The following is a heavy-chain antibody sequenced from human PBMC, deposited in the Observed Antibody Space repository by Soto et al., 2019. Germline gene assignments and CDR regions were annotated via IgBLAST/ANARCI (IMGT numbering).Heavy chain of an antibody. D-gene: IGHD5-12*01. CDR2: IYYSGST. V-gene: IGHV4-59*08. J-gene: IGHJ4*02. CDR1: GGSISNYY. Sequence: PSETLSLTCTVSGGSISNYYWSWIRQPPGKGLEWIGYIYYSGSTNYNPSLKSRVTISVDMSKNQFSLKLSSVTAADTAVYYCARLGSGYDFFPDYWGQGTQVTVSS. CDR3: ARLGSGYDFFPDY.